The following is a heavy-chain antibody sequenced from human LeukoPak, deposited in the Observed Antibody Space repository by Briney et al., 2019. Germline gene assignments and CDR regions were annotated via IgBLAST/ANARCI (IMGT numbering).Heavy chain of an antibody. V-gene: IGHV3-53*01. CDR3: ARVSREQLEFDY. D-gene: IGHD6-13*01. J-gene: IGHJ4*02. CDR2: IYSGGST. Sequence: GGSLRLSCAASGFTVSSNYMSWVRQAPGKGLEWVSVIYSGGSTYYADSVKGRFTISRDNSKNTLYLQMNSLRAEDTAVYYCARVSREQLEFDYWGQGTLVTVSS. CDR1: GFTVSSNY.